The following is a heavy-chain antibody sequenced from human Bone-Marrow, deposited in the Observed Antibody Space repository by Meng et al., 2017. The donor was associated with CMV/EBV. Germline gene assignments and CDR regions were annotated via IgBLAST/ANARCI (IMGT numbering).Heavy chain of an antibody. J-gene: IGHJ4*02. CDR1: GFTFSSYG. D-gene: IGHD3-3*01. CDR2: INPSDGST. V-gene: IGHV1-46*01. Sequence: GGPLRLSCAASGFTFSSYGMHWVRQAPGQGLEWMGIINPSDGSTNYAQKFQGRVTMTRDTSTSTVYMELSSLRSEDTAVYYCARVSGLTNLFDYWGQGTLVTVSS. CDR3: ARVSGLTNLFDY.